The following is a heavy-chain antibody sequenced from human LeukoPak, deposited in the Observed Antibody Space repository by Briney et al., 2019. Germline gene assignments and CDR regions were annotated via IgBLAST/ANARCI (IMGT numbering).Heavy chain of an antibody. D-gene: IGHD3-3*01. J-gene: IGHJ4*02. V-gene: IGHV3-23*01. CDR2: ISGSGGST. CDR3: ANTPQAGEWLLKYYFDY. CDR1: GFTFSSYA. Sequence: GGSLRLSCAASGFTFSSYAMSWVRQAPGKGLEWVSAISGSGGSTYYADSVKGRFTISRDNTKNTLYLQMNSLRAEDTAVYYCANTPQAGEWLLKYYFDYWGQGTLVTVSS.